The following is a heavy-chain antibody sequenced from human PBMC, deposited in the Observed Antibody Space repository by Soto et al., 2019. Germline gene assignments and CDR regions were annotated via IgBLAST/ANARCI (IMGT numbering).Heavy chain of an antibody. CDR2: TYHSGNP. Sequence: SETLSLTCTVSGGSISSSIYYGGWIRQPPGKGLEWIGHTYHSGNPYYNPSLKSRVIISVDRSKNQFSLSLSSVTAADTAAYFCARNGYDTSDHQFDPWSQGNLVT. CDR3: ARNGYDTSDHQFDP. J-gene: IGHJ5*02. CDR1: GGSISSSIYY. D-gene: IGHD3-22*01. V-gene: IGHV4-39*07.